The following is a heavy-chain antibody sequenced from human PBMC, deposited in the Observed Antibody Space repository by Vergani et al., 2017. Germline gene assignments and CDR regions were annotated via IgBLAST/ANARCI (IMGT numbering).Heavy chain of an antibody. CDR2: IGSSGPYI. V-gene: IGHV3-21*04. J-gene: IGHJ4*01. D-gene: IGHD2-2*03. Sequence: EVQVVESGGGLIKPGGSLRLSCVVSGITFKNAWINWVRQAPGKGLEWVAFIGSSGPYINYADSVKGRFIISRDNTNNSLFLQMNSLRAEDTAIYYCVKEKIDLDSYFFDSWGHGILVTVSS. CDR3: VKEKIDLDSYFFDS. CDR1: GITFKNAW.